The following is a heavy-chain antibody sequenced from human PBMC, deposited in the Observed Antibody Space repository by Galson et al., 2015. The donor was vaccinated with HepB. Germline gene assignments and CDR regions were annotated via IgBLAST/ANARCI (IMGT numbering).Heavy chain of an antibody. J-gene: IGHJ4*02. V-gene: IGHV3-23*01. CDR3: ARGCGGGCSYSDY. CDR1: GFTFSSYA. Sequence: SLRLSCAASGFTFSSYAMDWVRQAPGKGLEWVSTISDSGGSTYCVDSVEGRFAISRDNSKNTLYLQMNSLRAEDTAVYYCARGCGGGCSYSDYWGQGTLVAVSS. D-gene: IGHD2-21*02. CDR2: ISDSGGST.